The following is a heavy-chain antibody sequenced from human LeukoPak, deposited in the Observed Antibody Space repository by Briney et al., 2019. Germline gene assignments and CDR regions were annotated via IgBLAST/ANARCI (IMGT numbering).Heavy chain of an antibody. CDR1: GFTFSSYG. CDR2: ISYDGSNK. J-gene: IGHJ5*02. Sequence: GGSLRLSCAASGFTFSSYGMHWVRQAPGKGLEWVAVISYDGSNKYYADSVKGRFTISRDNSKNTLYLQMNSLKAEDTAVYYCAKGHWFDPWGQGTLVTVSS. V-gene: IGHV3-30*18. CDR3: AKGHWFDP.